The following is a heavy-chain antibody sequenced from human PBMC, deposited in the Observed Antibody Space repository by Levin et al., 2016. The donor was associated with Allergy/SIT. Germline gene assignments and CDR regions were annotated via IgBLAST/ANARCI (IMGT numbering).Heavy chain of an antibody. CDR3: IRLNYSDSSFYYGLDV. CDR1: GFTFKNAW. V-gene: IGHV3-15*01. Sequence: GESLKISCAASGFTFKNAWMSWVRQAPGKGLEWVGRIKSNTDGGTTDYAAPVKGRFTISRDDSKNMVYLQMNSLKTEDTGVYYCIRLNYSDSSFYYGLDVWGQGTTVTVSS. D-gene: IGHD4-11*01. J-gene: IGHJ6*02. CDR2: IKSNTDGGTT.